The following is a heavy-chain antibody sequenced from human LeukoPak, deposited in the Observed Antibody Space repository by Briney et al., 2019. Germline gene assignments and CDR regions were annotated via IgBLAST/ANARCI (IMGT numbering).Heavy chain of an antibody. V-gene: IGHV4-39*01. CDR1: GDSISRSNFY. D-gene: IGHD3-22*01. CDR3: ARPTYYDNSGYYY. J-gene: IGHJ4*02. Sequence: PSETLSLTCTVFGDSISRSNFYWGWIRQPPGKGLEWVGSVHYSGSTYYNPSLKSRVTISVDTSKNQFSLKLTSVTAADTAVYYCARPTYYDNSGYYYWGQGTLVTVSS. CDR2: VHYSGST.